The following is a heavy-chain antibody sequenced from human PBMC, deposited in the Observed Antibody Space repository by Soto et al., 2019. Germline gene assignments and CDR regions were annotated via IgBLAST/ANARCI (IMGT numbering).Heavy chain of an antibody. V-gene: IGHV4-34*01. CDR1: GQSFSSHS. Sequence: QVQLQQWGAGLVEPSETLSLSCAVYGQSFSSHSWAWIRQPPGKGLEWIGEISESGSTYYNPSLKSRVTISTDTSKNQFSLKLSSVTAADTAAYFCARGSGIVALPGELEDVNYDFWGQGTLVNVSS. CDR2: ISESGST. D-gene: IGHD1-1*01. J-gene: IGHJ4*02. CDR3: ARGSGIVALPGELEDVNYDF.